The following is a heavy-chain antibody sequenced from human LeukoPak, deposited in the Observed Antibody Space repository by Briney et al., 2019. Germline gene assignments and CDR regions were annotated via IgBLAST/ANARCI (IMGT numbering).Heavy chain of an antibody. Sequence: ASVKVSCKASGYTFTGYYMHWVRQAPGQGLEWMGWINPNSGGTNYAQKFQGRVTMTRDTSISTAYMELSRLRSDDTAVYYCARAVDTAMVVFDYWGQGTLVTASS. D-gene: IGHD5-18*01. CDR1: GYTFTGYY. J-gene: IGHJ4*02. V-gene: IGHV1-2*02. CDR2: INPNSGGT. CDR3: ARAVDTAMVVFDY.